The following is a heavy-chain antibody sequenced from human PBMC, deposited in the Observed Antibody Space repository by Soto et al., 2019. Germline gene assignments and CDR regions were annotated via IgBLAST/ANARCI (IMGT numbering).Heavy chain of an antibody. CDR3: ASNQEHIGPLLDP. CDR1: GYTFTSYG. Sequence: ASVKVSCKASGYTFTSYGISWVRQAPGQGLEWMGWISAYSGNTNYAQKLQGRVTMTTDTSTSTAYMELRSLRSDDTAVYYCASNQEHIGPLLDPWGQATLFTFSP. CDR2: ISAYSGNT. D-gene: IGHD2-21*01. V-gene: IGHV1-18*04. J-gene: IGHJ5*02.